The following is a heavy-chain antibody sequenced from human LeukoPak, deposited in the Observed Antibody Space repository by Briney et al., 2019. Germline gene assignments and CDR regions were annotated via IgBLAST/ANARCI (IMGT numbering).Heavy chain of an antibody. Sequence: SETLSLTCAVYGGSFSGYYWSWIRQPPGKGLESIGEINHSGSTNYNPSLKSRVTISVDTSKDQFSLELSSVTAADTGVYYCARGTVQDVWGQGTTVTVSS. CDR3: ARGTVQDV. D-gene: IGHD4-17*01. V-gene: IGHV4-34*01. J-gene: IGHJ6*02. CDR2: INHSGST. CDR1: GGSFSGYY.